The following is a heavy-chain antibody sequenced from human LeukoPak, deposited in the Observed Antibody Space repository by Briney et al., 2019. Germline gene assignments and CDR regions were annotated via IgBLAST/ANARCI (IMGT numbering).Heavy chain of an antibody. D-gene: IGHD5-12*01. Sequence: SETLSLTCAVYGGSFSGYYWSWIRQPPGKGLEWIGEINHSGSTNYNPSLKSRVTISVDTSKNQFSLKLSPVTAADTAVYYCARHSSWLRLYNWFDPWGQGTLVTVSS. V-gene: IGHV4-34*01. J-gene: IGHJ5*02. CDR2: INHSGST. CDR1: GGSFSGYY. CDR3: ARHSSWLRLYNWFDP.